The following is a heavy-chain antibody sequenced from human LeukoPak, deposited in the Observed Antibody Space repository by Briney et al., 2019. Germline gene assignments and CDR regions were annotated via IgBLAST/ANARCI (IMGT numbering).Heavy chain of an antibody. D-gene: IGHD6-13*01. CDR3: AKGSRSSRDWDV. J-gene: IGHJ6*04. Sequence: GGSLRLSCVASGLSFSSFAMTWVRQAPGKGLEWVSEITGGGGANHADSVKGRFTISRDNSKNTLYLQMNSLRAEDTAVYYCAKGSRSSRDWDVWGKGTTVTVSS. V-gene: IGHV3-23*01. CDR1: GLSFSSFA. CDR2: ITGGGGA.